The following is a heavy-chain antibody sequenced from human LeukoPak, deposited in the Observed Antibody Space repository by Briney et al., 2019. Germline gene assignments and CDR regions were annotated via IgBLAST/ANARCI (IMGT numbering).Heavy chain of an antibody. V-gene: IGHV1-2*02. CDR2: INPHSRAT. CDR1: GNDFSDFY. CDR3: VTTSVTHTRDP. D-gene: IGHD5/OR15-5a*01. Sequence: GASVKVSCKASGNDFSDFYFNWVRRAPGRGLEWVGWINPHSRATHYAQRFRGRVTMEASITTAYMELNSLTSDDTAVYYCVTTSVTHTRDPWGQGTLVTVSS. J-gene: IGHJ5*02.